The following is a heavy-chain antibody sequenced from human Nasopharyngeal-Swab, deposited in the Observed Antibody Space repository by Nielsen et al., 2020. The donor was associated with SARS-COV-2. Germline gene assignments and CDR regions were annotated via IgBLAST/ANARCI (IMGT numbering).Heavy chain of an antibody. CDR1: GFTFDDYA. CDR3: ARIGEYSSTWGGFDI. V-gene: IGHV3-9*01. D-gene: IGHD6-13*01. CDR2: ISWNSVSI. J-gene: IGHJ3*02. Sequence: SLKISCAASGFTFDDYAMHWVRQAPGKGLEWVSGISWNSVSIGYADSVKGRFTISRDNAKNSLYLQMSSLRADDTAFYHCARIGEYSSTWGGFDIWGQGTVVSVSS.